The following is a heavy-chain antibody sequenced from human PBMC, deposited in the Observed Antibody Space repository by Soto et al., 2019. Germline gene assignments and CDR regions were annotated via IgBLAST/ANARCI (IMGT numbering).Heavy chain of an antibody. CDR2: INPSGGST. CDR1: GYTFTSYY. V-gene: IGHV1-46*01. J-gene: IGHJ4*02. CDR3: ARDGTEQWLPRYFDY. Sequence: ASVKVSCKASGYTFTSYYMHWVRQAPGQGLEWMGIINPSGGSTSYAQKFQGRVTMTRDTSTSTVYMELSSLRSEDTAVYYCARDGTEQWLPRYFDYWGQGTLVTVSS. D-gene: IGHD6-19*01.